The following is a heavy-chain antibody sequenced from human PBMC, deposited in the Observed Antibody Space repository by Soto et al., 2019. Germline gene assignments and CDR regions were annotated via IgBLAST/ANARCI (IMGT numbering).Heavy chain of an antibody. V-gene: IGHV3-21*01. Sequence: GESLRLSCAASGFTFSSYSMNWVRQAPGKGLEWVSSISSSSSYIYYADSVKGRFTISRDNAKNSLYLQMNSLRAEDTAVYYCARGRVRGVIYYGMDVWGQGTTVTVSS. CDR3: ARGRVRGVIYYGMDV. CDR1: GFTFSSYS. CDR2: ISSSSSYI. J-gene: IGHJ6*02. D-gene: IGHD3-10*01.